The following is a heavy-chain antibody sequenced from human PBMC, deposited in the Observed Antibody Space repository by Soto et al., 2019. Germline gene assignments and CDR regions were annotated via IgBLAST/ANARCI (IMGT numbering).Heavy chain of an antibody. J-gene: IGHJ5*02. CDR3: AKDSSGFDP. D-gene: IGHD6-25*01. Sequence: SASLAITCTVSNASICGGTYYWAWNRQPPGKGLEWLGSVHHIGATRYNPSLKSPVTISVDTAKNQFTLRVTSVTAADTAVYFCAKDSSGFDPWSQGTLVTVSA. CDR2: VHHIGAT. V-gene: IGHV4-39*06. CDR1: NASICGGTYY.